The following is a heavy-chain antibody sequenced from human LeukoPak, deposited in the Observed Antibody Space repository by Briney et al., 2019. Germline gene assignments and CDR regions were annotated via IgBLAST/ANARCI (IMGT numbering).Heavy chain of an antibody. CDR2: IILIFGTA. CDR1: GGTFSSYA. CDR3: ARDSSSWSGSYYFDY. J-gene: IGHJ4*02. V-gene: IGHV1-69*13. Sequence: GASVKVSCKASGGTFSSYAISWVRQAPGQGLEWMGGIILIFGTANYAQKFQGRVTITADESTSTAYMELSSLRSEDTAVYYCARDSSSWSGSYYFDYWGQGTLVTVSS. D-gene: IGHD6-13*01.